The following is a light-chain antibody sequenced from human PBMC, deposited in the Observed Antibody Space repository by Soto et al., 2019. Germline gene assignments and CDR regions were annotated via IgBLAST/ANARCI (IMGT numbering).Light chain of an antibody. CDR2: EGT. J-gene: IGLJ1*01. Sequence: QSVLTHPASMSWSPGHSITISCTGTSSDVGSYNFVSWYQQYPGKVPKLMIYEGTKRPSGVSNRFSGSKSGNTASLTISGLQAEEEADYYCFSYAGSNYVFGTGTKVTAL. CDR1: SSDVGSYNF. CDR3: FSYAGSNYV. V-gene: IGLV2-23*01.